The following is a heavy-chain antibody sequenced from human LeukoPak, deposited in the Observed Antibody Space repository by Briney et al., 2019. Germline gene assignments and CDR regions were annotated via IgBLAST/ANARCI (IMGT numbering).Heavy chain of an antibody. Sequence: SETLSLTCAVYGGSFSGYYWSWIRQPPGKGLEWIGEINHSGSTNYNPSLKSRVTISVDTSKNQFSLKLSSVTAADTAVYYCARGGRIVVVPAAISWSGWFDPWGQGTLVTVSS. D-gene: IGHD2-2*02. V-gene: IGHV4-34*01. CDR2: INHSGST. CDR3: ARGGRIVVVPAAISWSGWFDP. J-gene: IGHJ5*02. CDR1: GGSFSGYY.